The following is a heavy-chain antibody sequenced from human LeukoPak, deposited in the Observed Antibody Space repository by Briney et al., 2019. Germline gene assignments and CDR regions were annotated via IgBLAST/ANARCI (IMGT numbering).Heavy chain of an antibody. D-gene: IGHD3-10*01. CDR1: GFTFSSYA. J-gene: IGHJ5*02. CDR2: ISSSGAYI. V-gene: IGHV3-21*01. CDR3: ARDLGYYGSGSPP. Sequence: GGSLRLSCAASGFTFSSYAMNWIRQAPGKGLEWVSSISSSGAYIYYADSVKGRFTISRDNAKNSLYLQMNSLRAEDTAVYYCARDLGYYGSGSPPWGQGTLVTVSS.